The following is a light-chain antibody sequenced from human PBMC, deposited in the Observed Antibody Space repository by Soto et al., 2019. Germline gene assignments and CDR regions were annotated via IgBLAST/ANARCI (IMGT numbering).Light chain of an antibody. CDR3: QQYYSYPRT. CDR2: AAS. Sequence: AIRMTQSPSSLSASTGDRVTITCRASQDISSYLAWYQQKPGKAPKFLIYAASTLQSGVPSRFSGSGSGTEFTLTISCLQSEDFATYYCQQYYSYPRTFGQGTKVEIK. CDR1: QDISSY. J-gene: IGKJ1*01. V-gene: IGKV1-8*01.